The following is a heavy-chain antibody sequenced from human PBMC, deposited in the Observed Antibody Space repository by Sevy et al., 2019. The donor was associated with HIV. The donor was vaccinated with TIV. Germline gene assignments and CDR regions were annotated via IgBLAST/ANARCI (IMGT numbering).Heavy chain of an antibody. CDR1: GGSISSGNYL. J-gene: IGHJ4*02. V-gene: IGHV4-39*01. CDR3: ARNFDY. CDR2: VHYSGRT. Sequence: SETLSLTCTVSGGSISSGNYLWSWIRQTPGKGLEWIGTVHYSGRTYYNPSLKSRVTISEDTSKNQFSLNLNSVTAADTAVYFCARNFDYWGQGTLATVSS.